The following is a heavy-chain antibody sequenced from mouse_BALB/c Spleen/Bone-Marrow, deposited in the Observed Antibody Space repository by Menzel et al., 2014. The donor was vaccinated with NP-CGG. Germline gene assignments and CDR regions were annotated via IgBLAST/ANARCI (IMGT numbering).Heavy chain of an antibody. Sequence: QVQLQQSGAELARPGASVKLSCKASGYTFTSYWMQWVKQRPGQGLEWIGAIYPGDGDTRYTQKFKGKATLTAYKSSSTAYMQLSSLASEDSAVYYCARGTGPDYWGQGTTLTVSS. CDR2: IYPGDGDT. CDR1: GYTFTSYW. CDR3: ARGTGPDY. V-gene: IGHV1-87*01. J-gene: IGHJ2*01. D-gene: IGHD4-1*01.